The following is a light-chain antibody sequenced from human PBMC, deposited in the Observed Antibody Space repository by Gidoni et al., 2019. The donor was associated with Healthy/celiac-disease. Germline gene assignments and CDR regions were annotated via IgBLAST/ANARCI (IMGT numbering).Light chain of an antibody. CDR3: QQYYSTRT. V-gene: IGKV4-1*01. CDR2: WAS. CDR1: QSVLYSSNNKNY. J-gene: IGKJ2*02. Sequence: DIVMTQSPDSLAVSLGERATINCKSSQSVLYSSNNKNYLAWYQQKPGQLPKLLIYWASTRESGVPDRFSGSGSGTDFTLTISSLQAEDVAVYYCQQYYSTRTFGQXTKLEIK.